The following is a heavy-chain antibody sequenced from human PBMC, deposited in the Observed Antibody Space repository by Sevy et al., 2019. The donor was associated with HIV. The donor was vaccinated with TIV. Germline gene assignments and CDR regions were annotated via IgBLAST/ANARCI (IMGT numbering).Heavy chain of an antibody. V-gene: IGHV3-7*01. CDR1: GFTFSDYW. J-gene: IGHJ4*02. Sequence: GGSLRPSCAASGFTFSDYWMSWVRQAPEKGLEWVANIKQDGSKKYYVDSIKGRFIVSRDNAKKSLYLEMSSLRAEDTAVYYCARLKLHYDPYYFDLWGQGTLVTVSS. CDR3: ARLKLHYDPYYFDL. D-gene: IGHD3-16*01. CDR2: IKQDGSKK.